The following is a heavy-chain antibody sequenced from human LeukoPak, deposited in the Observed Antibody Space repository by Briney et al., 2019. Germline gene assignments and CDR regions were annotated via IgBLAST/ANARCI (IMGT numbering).Heavy chain of an antibody. J-gene: IGHJ4*02. CDR1: GYTFTGYY. Sequence: ASVKVSCKASGYTFTGYYMHWVRQAPGQGLEWMGRINPNSGGTNYAQKFPGRVTMTRDTSISTAYMELSRLRSDDTAVYYCARDKGGSGYYFFWGQGTLVTVSS. D-gene: IGHD3-22*01. CDR3: ARDKGGSGYYFF. CDR2: INPNSGGT. V-gene: IGHV1-2*06.